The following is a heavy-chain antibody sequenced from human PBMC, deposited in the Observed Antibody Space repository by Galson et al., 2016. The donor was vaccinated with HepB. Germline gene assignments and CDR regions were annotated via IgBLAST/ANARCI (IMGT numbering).Heavy chain of an antibody. CDR2: TYHRSKWHF. CDR3: ARSYLLGRGFGS. Sequence: CAISGDSVSSNSAGWYWIRQSPSRGLEWLGRTYHRSKWHFDYAESVKSRITINPDTAKNQFPLQLNPVTPEDTAIYYCARSYLLGRGFGSWGQGTLVTVSS. D-gene: IGHD7-27*01. J-gene: IGHJ4*02. CDR1: GDSVSSNSAG. V-gene: IGHV6-1*01.